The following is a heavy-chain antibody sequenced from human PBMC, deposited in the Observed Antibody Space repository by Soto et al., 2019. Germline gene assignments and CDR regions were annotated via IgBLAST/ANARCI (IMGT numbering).Heavy chain of an antibody. Sequence: GESLKISCKGSGYSFTTYWIGWVRQMPGKGLELMGIIYPGDSDTRYSPSFQGQVTISADKSISTAYLQWSSLKASDTAMYYCAREMATIDYYYGMGVWGQGTTVTVSS. CDR2: IYPGDSDT. D-gene: IGHD5-12*01. CDR1: GYSFTTYW. J-gene: IGHJ6*02. CDR3: AREMATIDYYYGMGV. V-gene: IGHV5-51*01.